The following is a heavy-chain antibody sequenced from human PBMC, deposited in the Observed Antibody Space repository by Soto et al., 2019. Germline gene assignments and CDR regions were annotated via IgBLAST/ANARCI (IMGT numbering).Heavy chain of an antibody. D-gene: IGHD3-16*01. J-gene: IGHJ6*02. CDR2: ISGYNGHT. V-gene: IGHV1-18*01. CDR3: AREGEMPYYYYGLDV. CDR1: GDTFTTYG. Sequence: ASLKVCCKAPGDTFTTYGISWVRQAPGQGLEWMGWISGYNGHTKYAQKFQGRVTMTTDTSTSTVYMDLRSLRSDDTAVYYCAREGEMPYYYYGLDVWGQGTTVTVSS.